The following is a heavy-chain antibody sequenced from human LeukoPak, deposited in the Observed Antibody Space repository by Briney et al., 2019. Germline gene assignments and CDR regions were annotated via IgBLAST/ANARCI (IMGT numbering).Heavy chain of an antibody. CDR3: ARDGEYSYGYGFDY. D-gene: IGHD5-18*01. CDR2: IYGGGGT. J-gene: IGHJ4*02. Sequence: ETLSLTCAVSGGSISSSNWWSWVRQAPGKGLEWVSVIYGGGGTYYADSVKGRFTISRDNSKNTLYLQINSLRAEDTAVYYCARDGEYSYGYGFDYWGQGTLVTVSS. CDR1: GGSISSSNW. V-gene: IGHV3-66*01.